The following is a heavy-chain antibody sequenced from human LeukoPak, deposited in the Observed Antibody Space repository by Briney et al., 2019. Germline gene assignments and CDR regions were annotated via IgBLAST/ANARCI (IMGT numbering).Heavy chain of an antibody. V-gene: IGHV1-18*01. CDR1: GYTFTSYG. CDR2: INAYNGNT. D-gene: IGHD2-2*01. Sequence: ASVKVSCKASGYTFTSYGIGWVRQAPGQGLEGMGWINAYNGNTKNAQKLQGRVTMTTDTSTSTAYMELRSLRSNDTAVYYCARYEYQPLDVTYFQHCGQGTPLTVSS. CDR3: ARYEYQPLDVTYFQH. J-gene: IGHJ1*01.